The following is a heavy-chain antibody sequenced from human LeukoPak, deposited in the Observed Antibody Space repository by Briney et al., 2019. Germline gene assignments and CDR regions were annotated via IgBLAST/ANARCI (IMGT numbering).Heavy chain of an antibody. D-gene: IGHD3-10*01. J-gene: IGHJ4*02. CDR1: GFTFSGSA. CDR2: IRSKANSYAT. V-gene: IGHV3-73*01. Sequence: PGGSLRLSCAASGFTFSGSAMHWVRQASGKGLEWVGRIRSKANSYATAYAASVKGRFTISRDDSKNTAYLQMNSLKTEDTAVYYCAKGGSTSLWFGEIDYWGQGTLVTVSS. CDR3: AKGGSTSLWFGEIDY.